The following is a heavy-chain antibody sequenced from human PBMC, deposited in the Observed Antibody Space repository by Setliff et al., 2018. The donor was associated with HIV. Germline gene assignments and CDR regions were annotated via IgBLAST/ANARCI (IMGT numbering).Heavy chain of an antibody. CDR3: ARGSYYYYYMDV. CDR1: GYTFTSYY. J-gene: IGHJ6*03. CDR2: VIPSTGDT. V-gene: IGHV1-46*01. Sequence: ASVKVSCKASGYTFTSYYIHWVRQAPGQGLEWMGIVIPSTGDTNYAQKFQGRVTITTDESTSTAYMELSSLRSEDTAVYYCARGSYYYYYMDVWGKGTTVTVSS.